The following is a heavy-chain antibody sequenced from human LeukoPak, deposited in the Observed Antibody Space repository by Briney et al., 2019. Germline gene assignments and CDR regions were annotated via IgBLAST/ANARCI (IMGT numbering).Heavy chain of an antibody. Sequence: PSETLSLTCTVSGGSISSYYWSWIRQPPGKGLEWIGYIYYSGSTNYNPSLKSRVTISVDTSKNQFSLKLSSVTVADTAVYYCARDLRYSSGWFHWFDPWGQGTLVTVSS. CDR2: IYYSGST. V-gene: IGHV4-59*01. D-gene: IGHD6-19*01. CDR1: GGSISSYY. CDR3: ARDLRYSSGWFHWFDP. J-gene: IGHJ5*02.